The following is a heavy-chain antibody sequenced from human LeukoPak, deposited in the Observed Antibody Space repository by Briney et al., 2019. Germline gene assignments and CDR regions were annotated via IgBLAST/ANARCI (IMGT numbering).Heavy chain of an antibody. D-gene: IGHD6-19*01. V-gene: IGHV3-23*01. J-gene: IGHJ4*02. CDR3: ARVGYSSGWFRN. CDR2: ISGSGGST. Sequence: GGSLRLSCAASGFTFSSYAMSWVRQAPGKGLEWVSAISGSGGSTYYADSVKGRFTISRDNSKNTLYLQMNSLRADDTAIYYCARVGYSSGWFRNWGQGTPVTVSS. CDR1: GFTFSSYA.